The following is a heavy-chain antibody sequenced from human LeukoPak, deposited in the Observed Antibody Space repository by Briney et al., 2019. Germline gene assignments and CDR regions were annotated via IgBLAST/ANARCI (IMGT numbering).Heavy chain of an antibody. J-gene: IGHJ3*02. CDR3: ARGGSYLSAFDI. CDR1: GFTFSSFA. CDR2: ISNSGGTT. Sequence: GGSLRLSCAASGFTFSSFAMSWVRQAPGKGLEWVSSISNSGGTTNYAGSVKGRFTISRDNSKNTLYLQMNSLRAEDTAVYYCARGGSYLSAFDIWGQGTMVTVSS. V-gene: IGHV3-23*01. D-gene: IGHD1-26*01.